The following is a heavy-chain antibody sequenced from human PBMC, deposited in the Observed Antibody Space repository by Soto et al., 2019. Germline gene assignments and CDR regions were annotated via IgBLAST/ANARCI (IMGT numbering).Heavy chain of an antibody. V-gene: IGHV1-2*04. J-gene: IGHJ5*02. Sequence: ASVKVSCKASGYTFTGYYMHWVRQAPGQGLEWMGWINPNSGGTNYAQKFQGWVTMSRDTSISTAYMELSRLRSDDTAVYYCARGVYGSSTSCYYDWFDPWGQGTLVPVSS. CDR1: GYTFTGYY. CDR2: INPNSGGT. CDR3: ARGVYGSSTSCYYDWFDP. D-gene: IGHD2-2*01.